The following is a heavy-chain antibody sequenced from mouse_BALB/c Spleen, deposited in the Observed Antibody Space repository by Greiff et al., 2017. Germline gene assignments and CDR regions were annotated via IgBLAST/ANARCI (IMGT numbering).Heavy chain of an antibody. V-gene: IGHV1-4*02. CDR2: INPSSGYT. D-gene: IGHD2-3*01. CDR1: GYTFTSYT. J-gene: IGHJ4*01. Sequence: QVQLQQSAAELARPGASVKMSCKASGYTFTSYTMHWVKQRPGQGLEWIGYINPSSGYTEYNQKFKDKTTLTADKSSSTAYMQLSSLTSEDSAVYYCARGDGYYTLYAMDYWGQGTSVTVSS. CDR3: ARGDGYYTLYAMDY.